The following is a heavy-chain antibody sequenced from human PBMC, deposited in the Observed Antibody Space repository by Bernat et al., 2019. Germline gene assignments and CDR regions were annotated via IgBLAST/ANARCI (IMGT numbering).Heavy chain of an antibody. D-gene: IGHD5-12*01. Sequence: QVQLQESGPGLVKPSETLSLTCTVSGGSISSYYWSWIRQPPGKGLEWIGYIYYSGSTNCNPSPKSRVTISVDTSKNQFSLKLSSVTAADTAVYYCARERLARDYYYGMDVWGQGTTVTVSS. CDR1: GGSISSYY. J-gene: IGHJ6*02. CDR2: IYYSGST. CDR3: ARERLARDYYYGMDV. V-gene: IGHV4-59*01.